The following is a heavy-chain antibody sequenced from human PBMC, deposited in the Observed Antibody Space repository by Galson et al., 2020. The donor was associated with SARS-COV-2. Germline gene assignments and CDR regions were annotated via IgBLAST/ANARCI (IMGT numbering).Heavy chain of an antibody. Sequence: GESLKISCAASGFTFSSYGMHWVRQAPGKGLEWVAVISYDGSNKYYADSVKGRFTISRDNSKNTLYLQMNSLRAEDTAVYYCAKEGVGTVTSGPYFDYWGQGTLVTVSS. CDR2: ISYDGSNK. CDR1: GFTFSSYG. J-gene: IGHJ4*02. D-gene: IGHD4-17*01. V-gene: IGHV3-30*18. CDR3: AKEGVGTVTSGPYFDY.